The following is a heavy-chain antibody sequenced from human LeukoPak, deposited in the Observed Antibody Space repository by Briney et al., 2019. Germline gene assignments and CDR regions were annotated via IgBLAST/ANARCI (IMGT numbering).Heavy chain of an antibody. J-gene: IGHJ4*02. CDR2: ISYDGSTK. D-gene: IGHD3-22*01. CDR3: ARDSYDSSASFDY. CDR1: GFTFSSYA. V-gene: IGHV3-30*14. Sequence: GGSLRLSCAASGFTFSSYAVHWVRQAPGKGLEWVAVISYDGSTKYYADSVKGRFTISRDNSKNTLYLQMKSLRAEDTAAYYCARDSYDSSASFDYWGQGTLVTVSS.